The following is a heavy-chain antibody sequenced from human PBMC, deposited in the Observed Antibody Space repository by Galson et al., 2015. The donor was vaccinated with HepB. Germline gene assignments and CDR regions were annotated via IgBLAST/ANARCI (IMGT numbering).Heavy chain of an antibody. CDR2: VSGGGGSI. CDR3: AKTRDWYFDI. Sequence: SLRLSCAASGFTFSSYWMHWVRQAPGKGLEWVSTVSGGGGSIYYADSVRGRFTISRDTPKNTLYLQMNSLTADDTAVYYCAKTRDWYFDIWGRGTLVTVSS. V-gene: IGHV3-23*01. CDR1: GFTFSSYW. J-gene: IGHJ2*01.